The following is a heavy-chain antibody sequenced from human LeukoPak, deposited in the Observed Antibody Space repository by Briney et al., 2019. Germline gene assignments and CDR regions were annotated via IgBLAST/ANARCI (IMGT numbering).Heavy chain of an antibody. CDR3: AKVVNSGYYYYFDY. CDR1: GFTVSSNY. CDR2: ISHSSSGT. J-gene: IGHJ4*02. D-gene: IGHD3-22*01. V-gene: IGHV3-23*01. Sequence: GGSLRLSCTVSGFTVSSNYMSWVRQAPGKGLEWVSAISHSSSGTYYVDSVKGRFTISRDNSKNTLYMQMNSLRAEDTAVYYCAKVVNSGYYYYFDYWGQGTLVTVSS.